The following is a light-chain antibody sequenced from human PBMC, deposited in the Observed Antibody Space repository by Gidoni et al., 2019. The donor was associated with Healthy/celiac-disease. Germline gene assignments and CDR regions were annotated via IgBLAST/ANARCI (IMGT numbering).Light chain of an antibody. Sequence: QSALTQPASVSGSPGQSITISCTGTSSDIGGTTHVSWYHQYPGKAPKLIIFEVSSRPSGISNRFSASKSGNTASLTISGLQAEDEGTYYCTSYTRIYTVYAFGTGTTVIVL. V-gene: IGLV2-14*03. J-gene: IGLJ1*01. CDR3: TSYTRIYTVYA. CDR1: SSDIGGTTH. CDR2: EVS.